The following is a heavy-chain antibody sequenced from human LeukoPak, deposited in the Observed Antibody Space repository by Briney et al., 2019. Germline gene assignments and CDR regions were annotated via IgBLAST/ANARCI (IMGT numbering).Heavy chain of an antibody. J-gene: IGHJ4*02. CDR2: IYYSGNT. CDR1: GVSISSSNSY. V-gene: IGHV4-39*02. CDR3: ARDEGSSGWYRLDY. Sequence: SETLSLTCTVSGVSISSSNSYWGWIRQPPGKGLEWIGSIYYSGNTYYNASLKSQVSISIDTSKNQFSLKLTSVTAADTAVYYCARDEGSSGWYRLDYWGQGTLVTVSS. D-gene: IGHD6-19*01.